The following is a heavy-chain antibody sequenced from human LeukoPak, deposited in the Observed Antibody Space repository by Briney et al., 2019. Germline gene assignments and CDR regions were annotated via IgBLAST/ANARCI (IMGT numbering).Heavy chain of an antibody. CDR3: ASGVGPGGFFDY. CDR2: IYTSGST. D-gene: IGHD3-16*01. V-gene: IGHV4-61*02. CDR1: GGSISIVGYY. J-gene: IGHJ4*02. Sequence: SETLSLTCTVSGGSISIVGYYWSWIRQPAGKGLEWIGRIYTSGSTNYHPSLKSRVTISVDTSKNQFSLKLSSVTAADTAVYYCASGVGPGGFFDYWGQGTLVTVSS.